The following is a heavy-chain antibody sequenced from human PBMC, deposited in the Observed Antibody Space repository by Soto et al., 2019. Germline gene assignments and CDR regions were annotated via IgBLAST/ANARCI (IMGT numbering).Heavy chain of an antibody. V-gene: IGHV4-59*01. D-gene: IGHD5-12*01. CDR3: ARGPTITTDV. J-gene: IGHJ4*02. CDR1: GGSISSYY. CDR2: MYNDGAT. Sequence: SETLSLTCTVSGGSISSYYWSWLRQPPGKGLEWIGYMYNDGATDYNPSLKSRLSMSLDTSTNQFSLRLSSVTAADTAVYFCARGPTITTDVWGRGILVTVSS.